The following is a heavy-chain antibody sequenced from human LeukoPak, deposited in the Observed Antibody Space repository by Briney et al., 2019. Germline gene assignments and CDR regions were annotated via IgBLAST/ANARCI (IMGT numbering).Heavy chain of an antibody. CDR3: AKGYSSSWYRYFDL. Sequence: GGSLRLSCAASGFTFSSYAMHWVRQAPGKGLEYVSAISINGGTTYYANSVKGRFTISRDNSKNTLYLQMGSLRAEDMAVYYCAKGYSSSWYRYFDLWGRGTLVTVSS. V-gene: IGHV3-64*01. J-gene: IGHJ2*01. CDR2: ISINGGTT. CDR1: GFTFSSYA. D-gene: IGHD6-13*01.